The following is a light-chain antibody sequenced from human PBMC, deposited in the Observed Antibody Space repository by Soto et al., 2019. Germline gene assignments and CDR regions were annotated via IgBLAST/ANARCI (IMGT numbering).Light chain of an antibody. J-gene: IGKJ4*01. V-gene: IGKV3-15*01. CDR2: GAS. Sequence: EIVMTQSPATLSVAPGERATLSCRASQSISNNLAWYQQKPGQAPRLLIFGASTRATGIPARFSGSGSGTEFTLTISSLQSEDSAVYYCQQHNGWTLTFGGGTKVEIK. CDR1: QSISNN. CDR3: QQHNGWTLT.